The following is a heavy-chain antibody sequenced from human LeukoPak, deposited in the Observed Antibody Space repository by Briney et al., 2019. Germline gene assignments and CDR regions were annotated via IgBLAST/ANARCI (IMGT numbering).Heavy chain of an antibody. V-gene: IGHV4-34*01. J-gene: IGHJ6*02. CDR2: INHSGST. CDR1: GGSFSGYY. Sequence: KPSETLSLTCAVYGGSFSGYYWSWIRQPPGKGLEWIGEINHSGSTNYNPSLKSRVTISVDTSKNQFSLELSSVTAADTAVYYCATNTMVRGVSYGMDVWGQGTTVTVSS. CDR3: ATNTMVRGVSYGMDV. D-gene: IGHD3-10*01.